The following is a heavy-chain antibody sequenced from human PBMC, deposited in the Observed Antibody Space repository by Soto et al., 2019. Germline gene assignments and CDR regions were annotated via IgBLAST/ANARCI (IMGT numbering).Heavy chain of an antibody. V-gene: IGHV6-1*01. CDR3: ARGDHSLLY. CDR2: TYYKSKWFY. J-gene: IGHJ4*02. D-gene: IGHD2-15*01. Sequence: SQTLSRTCDISVCSVSSDSTAWNWIRQSPSRGLEWLGRTYYKSKWFYNYAVSVRSRIAIKSDTSKNQFSLQLNSVTPEDTAVYLCARGDHSLLYWAPGALVIVSS. CDR1: VCSVSSDSTA.